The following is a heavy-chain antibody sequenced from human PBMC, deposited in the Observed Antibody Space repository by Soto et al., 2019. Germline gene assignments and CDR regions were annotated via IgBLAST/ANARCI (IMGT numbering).Heavy chain of an antibody. CDR3: ARARWLRRNWFDP. V-gene: IGHV4-61*01. J-gene: IGHJ5*02. CDR1: GGSVSSGSYY. D-gene: IGHD5-12*01. CDR2: IYYSGST. Sequence: SETLSLTCTVSGGSVSSGSYYWSWIRQPPGKGLEWIGCIYYSGSTNYNPSLKSRVTISVDTSKNQFSLKLSSVTAADTAVYYCARARWLRRNWFDPWGQGTLVTVSS.